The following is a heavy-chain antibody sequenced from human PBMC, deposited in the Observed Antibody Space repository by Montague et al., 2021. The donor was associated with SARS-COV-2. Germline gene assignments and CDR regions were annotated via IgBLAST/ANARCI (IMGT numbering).Heavy chain of an antibody. Sequence: CAISGDSASSNSATWHWIRQSPSRGLEWLGRTYYRSRWSNDYAVSVRSRIIINPDTSTNQFSLQPSSVTPEDTAVYFCARERWAVGVSFDYWGQGALVTVSS. J-gene: IGHJ4*02. CDR2: TYYRSRWSN. CDR3: ARERWAVGVSFDY. CDR1: GDSASSNSAT. D-gene: IGHD1-26*01. V-gene: IGHV6-1*01.